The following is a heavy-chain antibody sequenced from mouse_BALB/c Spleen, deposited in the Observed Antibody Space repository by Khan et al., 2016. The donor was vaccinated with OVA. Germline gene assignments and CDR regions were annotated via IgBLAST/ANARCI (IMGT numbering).Heavy chain of an antibody. J-gene: IGHJ2*01. V-gene: IGHV1S41*01. CDR1: GYTFTSYW. D-gene: IGHD2-13*01. Sequence: DLVKPGASVKLSCTASGYTFTSYWINWIKQRPGQGLEWLGRIAPGSGDAYYNELFKGKATLTVDPSSSTAYIQLSSLSSEDSGADFCARSEGTYGDYAYWGQGATLTVSS. CDR2: IAPGSGDA. CDR3: ARSEGTYGDYAY.